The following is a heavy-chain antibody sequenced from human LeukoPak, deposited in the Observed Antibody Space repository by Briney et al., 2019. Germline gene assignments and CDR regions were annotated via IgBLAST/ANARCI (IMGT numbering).Heavy chain of an antibody. J-gene: IGHJ4*02. CDR3: ARDSPYSGNYSPIDY. CDR1: GFTFNSYA. D-gene: IGHD1-26*01. CDR2: ISYDGSKK. V-gene: IGHV3-30*04. Sequence: GGSLRLSCAASGFTFNSYAIHWVRQAPGKGLEWVAVISYDGSKKFYAHSVKGRFTISRDNSKNTLYLHMNSLRAEDTAVYYCARDSPYSGNYSPIDYWGQGTLVTVSS.